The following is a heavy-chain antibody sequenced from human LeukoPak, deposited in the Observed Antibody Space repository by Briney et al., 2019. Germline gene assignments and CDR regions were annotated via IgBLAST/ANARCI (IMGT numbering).Heavy chain of an antibody. V-gene: IGHV1-69*06. CDR3: ARTHFVEMATICYFDY. D-gene: IGHD5-24*01. Sequence: GASVKVSCKASGGTFSSYAISWVRQAPGQGLEGMGGIIPIVGTANYAQKVRVRVTINADKYTSNAYMELRSLRSEETAVYYCARTHFVEMATICYFDYWGQGTLVTVSS. CDR2: IIPIVGTA. J-gene: IGHJ4*02. CDR1: GGTFSSYA.